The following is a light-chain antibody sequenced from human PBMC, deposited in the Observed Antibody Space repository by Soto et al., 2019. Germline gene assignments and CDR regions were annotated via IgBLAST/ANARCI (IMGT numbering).Light chain of an antibody. V-gene: IGKV1-5*03. CDR1: QTISSW. CDR2: KAS. Sequence: DIPMTQSPSTLSGSVGDRVTITCRASQTISSWLAWYQQKPGKAPRLLIYKASTLKSGVPSRFSGSGSGTEFTLTISSLQPDDFATYYCQDYNSYSEAFGQGTKVDI. CDR3: QDYNSYSEA. J-gene: IGKJ1*01.